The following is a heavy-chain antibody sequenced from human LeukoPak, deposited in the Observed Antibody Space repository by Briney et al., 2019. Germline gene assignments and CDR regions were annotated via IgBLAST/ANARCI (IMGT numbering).Heavy chain of an antibody. CDR1: GFNFSTYG. D-gene: IGHD2-15*01. V-gene: IGHV3-33*06. J-gene: IGHJ4*02. CDR2: IWYDETNA. CDR3: AKDVVAGSPGD. Sequence: GTSLRLSCAASGFNFSTYGMHWVRQAPGKGLEWVAIIWYDETNAYYADSVKARFTILRDNSKSTLYLQMNSLRAEDTAVYYCAKDVVAGSPGDWGQGTLVTVSS.